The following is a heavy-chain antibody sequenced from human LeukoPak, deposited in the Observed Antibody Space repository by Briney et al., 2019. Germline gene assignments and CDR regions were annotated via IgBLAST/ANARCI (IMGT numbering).Heavy chain of an antibody. J-gene: IGHJ4*02. CDR1: GGTFSSYA. CDR3: ARPRYCSSTSCYAFDY. D-gene: IGHD2-2*01. V-gene: IGHV1-69*13. Sequence: SVKVPCKASGGTFSSYAISWVRQAPGQGLEWMGGIIPIFGTANYAQKFQGRVTITADESTSTAYMELSSLRSEDTAVYYCARPRYCSSTSCYAFDYWGQGTLVTVSS. CDR2: IIPIFGTA.